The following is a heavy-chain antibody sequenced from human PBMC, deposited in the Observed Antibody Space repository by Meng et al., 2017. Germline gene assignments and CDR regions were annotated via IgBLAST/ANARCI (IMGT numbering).Heavy chain of an antibody. V-gene: IGHV1-18*01. CDR3: ARDLKRDHHLGAGGY. J-gene: IGHJ4*02. CDR2: ISAYNGNT. CDR1: GYTFTSYG. Sequence: QVQLVEAGAEVKKPGASVKVSCKASGYTFTSYGISWVRQAPGQGLEWMGWISAYNGNTNYAQKLQGRVTMTTDTSTSKAYMELRSLRSDDTAVYYCARDLKRDHHLGAGGYWGQGTLVTVSS. D-gene: IGHD1-26*01.